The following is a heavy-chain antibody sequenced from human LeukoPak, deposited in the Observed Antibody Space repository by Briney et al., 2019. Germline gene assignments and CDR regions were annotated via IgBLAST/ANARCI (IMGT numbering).Heavy chain of an antibody. D-gene: IGHD3-3*01. CDR1: GGSFSGYY. Sequence: PSETLSLTCAVYGGSFSGYYWSWIRQPPGKGLEWIGEINHSGSTNYNPSLKSRVTISVDTSKNQFSLKLSSVTAADTAVYYCARNMILEWLLRRQSWFDPWGQGTLVTVSS. CDR2: INHSGST. CDR3: ARNMILEWLLRRQSWFDP. V-gene: IGHV4-34*01. J-gene: IGHJ5*02.